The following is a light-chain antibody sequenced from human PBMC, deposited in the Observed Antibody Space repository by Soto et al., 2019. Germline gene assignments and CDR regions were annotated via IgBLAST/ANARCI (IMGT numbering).Light chain of an antibody. J-gene: IGLJ3*02. V-gene: IGLV2-14*01. CDR2: EVY. Sequence: QSALTQPASVSGSPGQSITISCTGTSSDVGIYNYVSWYKQHPGKALKLIICEVYNRPSGVSNRFSGSKSGNTASLTISGLRAEDEADYYCTSFTTYSIWVFGGGTQLTVL. CDR1: SSDVGIYNY. CDR3: TSFTTYSIWV.